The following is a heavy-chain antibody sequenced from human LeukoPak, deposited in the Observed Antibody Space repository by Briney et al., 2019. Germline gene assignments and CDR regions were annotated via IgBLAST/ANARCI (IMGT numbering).Heavy chain of an antibody. CDR2: ISSSGSTI. CDR3: ARGLLAAAGIDY. D-gene: IGHD6-13*01. Sequence: GGSLRLSCAASGFTFSSYEMNWVRQAPGKGLEWVSYISSSGSTIYYADSVKGRFTISRDDAKNSLYLQMNSLRAEDTAVYYCARGLLAAAGIDYWGQGALVTVSS. J-gene: IGHJ4*02. V-gene: IGHV3-48*03. CDR1: GFTFSSYE.